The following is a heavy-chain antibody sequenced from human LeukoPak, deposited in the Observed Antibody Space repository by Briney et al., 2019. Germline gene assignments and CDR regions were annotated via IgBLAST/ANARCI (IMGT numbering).Heavy chain of an antibody. J-gene: IGHJ4*02. CDR3: SRYGGHSFGDDY. D-gene: IGHD4-23*01. CDR1: GFTFSGSA. CDR2: IRSKTKGYAT. V-gene: IGHV3-73*01. Sequence: AGSLRLSCAASGFTFSGSAIHWVRQASGKGLEWVGRIRSKTKGYATAYAASVEGRFTISRDDSKNTAYLQMSSLKTEDTAVYYCSRYGGHSFGDDYWGQGTLVTVSS.